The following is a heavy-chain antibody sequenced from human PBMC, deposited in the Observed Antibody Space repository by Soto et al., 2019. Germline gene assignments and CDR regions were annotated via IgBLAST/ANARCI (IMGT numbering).Heavy chain of an antibody. CDR1: GFTFSSYG. D-gene: IGHD1-26*01. Sequence: QVQLVESGGGVVQPGRSLRLSCAASGFTFSSYGMHWVRQAPGKGLEWVAVIWYDGSNKYYADSVKGRFTISRDNSKNTLYLQLNRLRAEGTAVYYCARAGGATPVLGYWGQGTLVTVSS. J-gene: IGHJ4*02. CDR2: IWYDGSNK. CDR3: ARAGGATPVLGY. V-gene: IGHV3-33*01.